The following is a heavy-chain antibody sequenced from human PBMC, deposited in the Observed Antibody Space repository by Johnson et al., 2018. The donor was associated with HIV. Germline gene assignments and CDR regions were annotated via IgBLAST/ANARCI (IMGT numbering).Heavy chain of an antibody. CDR3: AEGGVAAAKGAFDI. J-gene: IGHJ3*02. CDR1: GFTFDDYT. CDR2: IRWDGGST. D-gene: IGHD6-25*01. V-gene: IGHV3-43*01. Sequence: VQVVESGGVVVQPGGSLRLSCAASGFTFDDYTMHWVRQAPGKGLEWVSLIRWDGGSTYYADSVKGRFTISRDNSKNSLYLQRNSLRTEDTALYYCAEGGVAAAKGAFDILGQGTMVTVSS.